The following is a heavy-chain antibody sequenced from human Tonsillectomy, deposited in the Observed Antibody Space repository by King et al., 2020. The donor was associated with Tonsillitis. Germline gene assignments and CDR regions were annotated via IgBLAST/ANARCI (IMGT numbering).Heavy chain of an antibody. D-gene: IGHD3-10*01. V-gene: IGHV3-30*18. CDR2: ISYDGTNK. Sequence: VQLVESGGGVVQPGRSLRLSCAASGFTFSSYGMHWVRQAPGKGLEWVAVISYDGTNKYYADSVKGRFTISRDNSKNTLYLQMNSLRPEDTAVYYCAKVHDYGSGRYFNHYYGMDVWGQGNTVTVSS. J-gene: IGHJ6*02. CDR3: AKVHDYGSGRYFNHYYGMDV. CDR1: GFTFSSYG.